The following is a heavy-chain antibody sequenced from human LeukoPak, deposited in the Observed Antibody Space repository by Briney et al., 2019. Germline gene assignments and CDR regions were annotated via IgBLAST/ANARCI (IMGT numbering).Heavy chain of an antibody. CDR3: ARVGYSGYDSYYYYGMDV. CDR2: ISGSGGST. J-gene: IGHJ6*02. CDR1: GFTFSSFA. D-gene: IGHD5-12*01. Sequence: GGSLRLSCAASGFTFSSFAMSWVRQAPGKGLEWVSTISGSGGSTYYTDSVKGRFTISRDNSKNTLYLQMNSLRAEDTAVYYCARVGYSGYDSYYYYGMDVWGQGTTVTVSS. V-gene: IGHV3-23*01.